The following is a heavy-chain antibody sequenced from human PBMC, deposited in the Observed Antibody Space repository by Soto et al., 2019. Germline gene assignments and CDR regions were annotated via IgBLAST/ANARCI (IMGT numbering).Heavy chain of an antibody. CDR1: GGSISSNY. D-gene: IGHD6-13*01. CDR3: ARYRREAVAGYTLDN. V-gene: IGHV4-59*01. CDR2: VYNSGST. Sequence: SETLSLTCTVSGGSISSNYWTWIRQPPGKGLEWIGYVYNSGSTNYNPSLKSRVTISEDTSKSQFSLKVNSMTAADTAVYYCARYRREAVAGYTLDNWGQGILVSVSS. J-gene: IGHJ4*02.